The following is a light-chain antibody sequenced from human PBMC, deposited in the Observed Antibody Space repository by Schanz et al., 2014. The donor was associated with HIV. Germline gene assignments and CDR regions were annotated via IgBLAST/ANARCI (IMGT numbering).Light chain of an antibody. CDR2: DAS. CDR3: QQYGSLPWT. J-gene: IGKJ1*01. CDR1: QSVSSY. V-gene: IGKV3-11*01. Sequence: EIVLTQSPATLSLSPGTRATLSCRASQSVSSYLAWYQQKPGQAPRLLIYDASNRATGIPARFRGSGSGTDFTLTISSLEPEDFAVYYCQQYGSLPWTFGQGTKVEVK.